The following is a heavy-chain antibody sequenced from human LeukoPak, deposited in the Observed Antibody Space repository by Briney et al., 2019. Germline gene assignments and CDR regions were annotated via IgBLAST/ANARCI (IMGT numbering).Heavy chain of an antibody. Sequence: ASVKVSCKASGYIFTGYYMHWVRQAPGQGLEWMGWINPNSGGTNYAQKFQGRVTMTRDTSTDTAYMELGSLRSEDTAVYYCATLGRWFDPWGQGTLVTVSS. CDR2: INPNSGGT. D-gene: IGHD1-26*01. V-gene: IGHV1-2*02. J-gene: IGHJ5*02. CDR1: GYIFTGYY. CDR3: ATLGRWFDP.